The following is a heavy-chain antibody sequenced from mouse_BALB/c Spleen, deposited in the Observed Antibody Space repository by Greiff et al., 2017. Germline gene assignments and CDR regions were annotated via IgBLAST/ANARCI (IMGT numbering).Heavy chain of an antibody. D-gene: IGHD2-4*01. J-gene: IGHJ4*01. Sequence: VQLQQSGAELVRPGALVKLSCKASGFNIKDYYMHWVKRRPEQGLEWIGWIDPENGNTIYDPKFQGKASITADTSSNTAYLQLSSLTSEDTAVYYCASMITTRAMDYWGQGTSVTVSS. V-gene: IGHV14-1*02. CDR3: ASMITTRAMDY. CDR2: IDPENGNT. CDR1: GFNIKDYY.